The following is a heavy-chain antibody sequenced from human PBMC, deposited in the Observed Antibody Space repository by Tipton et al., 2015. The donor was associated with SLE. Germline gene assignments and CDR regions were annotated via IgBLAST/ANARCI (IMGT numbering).Heavy chain of an antibody. CDR3: ATHSGYDIAAAGTH. D-gene: IGHD6-13*01. Sequence: TLSLTCTVSGYSISSGYYWGWIRQPPGKGLEWIGSIYHSGSTYYNPSLKSRVTISVDTSKNQFSLKLSSVTAADTAVYYCATHSGYDIAAAGTHWGQGTLVTVSS. J-gene: IGHJ4*02. CDR1: GYSISSGYY. CDR2: IYHSGST. V-gene: IGHV4-38-2*02.